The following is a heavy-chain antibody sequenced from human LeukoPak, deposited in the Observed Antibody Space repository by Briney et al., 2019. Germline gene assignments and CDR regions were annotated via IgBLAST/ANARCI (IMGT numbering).Heavy chain of an antibody. V-gene: IGHV3-49*04. CDR1: GFTFGDYA. CDR3: TRVTYYYDNSGYFHFDS. CDR2: IRRKAHGGTT. D-gene: IGHD3-22*01. J-gene: IGHJ4*02. Sequence: GGSLRLSCTTSGFTFGDYAMSWVRQAPGKGLEWVSFIRRKAHGGTTEYAASVRGRFSSSRDDSKSIAYLQMNSLKTEDTAVYFCTRVTYYYDNSGYFHFDSWGQGSLVTVSS.